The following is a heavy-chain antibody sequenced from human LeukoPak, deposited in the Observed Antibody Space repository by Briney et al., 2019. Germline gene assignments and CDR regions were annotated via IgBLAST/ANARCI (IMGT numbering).Heavy chain of an antibody. J-gene: IGHJ1*01. Sequence: GASVKVSCKASGYTFTSYDINWVRQATGQGLEWMGWMNPNSGNTGYAQKFQGRVTITRNTSISTAYMELSSLRSEDTAVYFCARGMGSSWLEIHAEYFQHWGQGTLVTVSS. CDR3: ARGMGSSWLEIHAEYFQH. CDR2: MNPNSGNT. CDR1: GYTFTSYD. D-gene: IGHD6-13*01. V-gene: IGHV1-8*01.